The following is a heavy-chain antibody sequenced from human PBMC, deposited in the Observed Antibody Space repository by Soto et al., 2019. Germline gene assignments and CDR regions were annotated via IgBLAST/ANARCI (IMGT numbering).Heavy chain of an antibody. CDR2: ISAYNGNT. V-gene: IGHV1-18*01. D-gene: IGHD3-22*01. CDR1: GYTFTSYG. Sequence: QVQLVQSGAEVKKPGASVKVSCKASGYTFTSYGISWVRQAPGQGLEWMGWISAYNGNTNYAQKLQGRDTMTTDTSTSTAYIELRSLRSDDTAVYYCAREGYYDSSGYQYGMDVWGQGTTVTVSS. CDR3: AREGYYDSSGYQYGMDV. J-gene: IGHJ6*02.